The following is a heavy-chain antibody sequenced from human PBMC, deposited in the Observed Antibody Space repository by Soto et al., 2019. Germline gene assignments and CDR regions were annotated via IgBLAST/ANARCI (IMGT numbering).Heavy chain of an antibody. CDR3: ATIEPDYGDYLF. CDR2: ISYDGSNK. Sequence: QVQLVESAGGVVQPGRSLRLSCAASGFTFSSYAMHWVRQAPGKGLEWVAVISYDGSNKYYADSVKGRFTISRDNSKNTLLLQMNSLRAEDAAVYYCATIEPDYGDYLFWGQGTLVTVSS. D-gene: IGHD4-17*01. V-gene: IGHV3-30-3*01. J-gene: IGHJ4*02. CDR1: GFTFSSYA.